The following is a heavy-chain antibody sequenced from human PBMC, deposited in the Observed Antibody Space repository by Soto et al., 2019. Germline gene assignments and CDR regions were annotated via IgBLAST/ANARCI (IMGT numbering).Heavy chain of an antibody. CDR1: GFTFSIYA. CDR2: ISHDGNNR. Sequence: QVQVVESGGGVVQPGRSLRLSCAASGFTFSIYAMHWVRQAPGKGLEWLASISHDGNNRYYAGSVRGRFTISRDNSRNTLYLQMNSLRRDDTAVYSCDIRGTATVAFDIWGQGTMVTVSS. CDR3: DIRGTATVAFDI. D-gene: IGHD1-7*01. V-gene: IGHV3-30-3*01. J-gene: IGHJ3*02.